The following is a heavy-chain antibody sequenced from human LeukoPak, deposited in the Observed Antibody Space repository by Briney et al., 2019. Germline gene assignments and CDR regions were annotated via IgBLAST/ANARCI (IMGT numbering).Heavy chain of an antibody. CDR3: ARRKVWFGESHFDY. CDR1: GGSISSSSYY. J-gene: IGHJ4*02. V-gene: IGHV4-39*01. Sequence: SETLSLTCTVSGGSISSSSYYWGWIRQPPGKELEWIGSIYYTGSTYYNPSLKSRVTISVDTSKNQFSLKLSSVTAADTAVYYCARRKVWFGESHFDYWGQGTLVTVSS. CDR2: IYYTGST. D-gene: IGHD3-10*01.